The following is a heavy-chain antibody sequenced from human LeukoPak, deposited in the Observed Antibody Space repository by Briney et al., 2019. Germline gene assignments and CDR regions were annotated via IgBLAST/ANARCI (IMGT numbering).Heavy chain of an antibody. J-gene: IGHJ4*02. CDR2: IKGNGREK. D-gene: IGHD4-11*01. CDR3: LQRGFDY. CDR1: GFTFSSCW. V-gene: IGHV3-7*03. Sequence: GGSLRLSCAASGFTFSSCWMTWVRQVPGKGLEWVANIKGNGREKYYVDSVKGRFTISRDNAKNSLYLQMNSLRVEDTAVYYCLQRGFDYWGQGTLVTVSS.